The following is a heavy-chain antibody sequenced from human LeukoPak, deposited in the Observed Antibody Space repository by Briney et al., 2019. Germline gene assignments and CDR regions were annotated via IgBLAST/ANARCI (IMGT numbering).Heavy chain of an antibody. Sequence: PSETLSLTCTVSGGSISSYYWSWIRQPPGQELEWIAYIHSSGYTNYNPSLQSRVTISVDTSKNQFSLKVSSVTAADTAVYYCAKRQGPNSGSYDYFDPWGQGTLVTVSS. CDR1: GGSISSYY. CDR2: IHSSGYT. J-gene: IGHJ5*02. V-gene: IGHV4-4*09. D-gene: IGHD1-26*01. CDR3: AKRQGPNSGSYDYFDP.